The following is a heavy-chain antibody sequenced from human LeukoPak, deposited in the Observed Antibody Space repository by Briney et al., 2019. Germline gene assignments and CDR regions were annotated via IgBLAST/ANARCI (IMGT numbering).Heavy chain of an antibody. CDR3: ARDPGYSSSPPGY. Sequence: GGSLRLSCAASGFTFSSYSMNWVRQAPGKGLEWVSSISSSSSYIYYADSVKGRFTISRDNAKNSLYLQMNSLRAEDTAVYYCARDPGYSSSPPGYWGQGTLVTVSS. J-gene: IGHJ4*02. V-gene: IGHV3-21*01. CDR1: GFTFSSYS. CDR2: ISSSSSYI. D-gene: IGHD6-6*01.